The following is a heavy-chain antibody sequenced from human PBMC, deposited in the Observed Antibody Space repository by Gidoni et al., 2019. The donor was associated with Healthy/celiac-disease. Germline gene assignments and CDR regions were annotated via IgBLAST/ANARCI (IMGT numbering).Heavy chain of an antibody. J-gene: IGHJ4*02. D-gene: IGHD2-8*01. CDR1: GFTFSSYG. CDR2: ISYDGSNK. V-gene: IGHV3-30*18. Sequence: QVQLVESGGGVVQPGRSLRLSCAASGFTFSSYGMHWVRQAPGKGLEWVAVISYDGSNKYYADSVKGRFTISRDNSKNTLYLQMNSLRAEDTAVYYCAKDLTYGGIDYWGQGTLVTVSS. CDR3: AKDLTYGGIDY.